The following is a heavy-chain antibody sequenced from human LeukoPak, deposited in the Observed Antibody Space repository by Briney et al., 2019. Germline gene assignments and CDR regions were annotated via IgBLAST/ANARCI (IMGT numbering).Heavy chain of an antibody. CDR1: GYTFTGYY. D-gene: IGHD3-22*01. CDR3: AMPYYYDSSMSLFDY. V-gene: IGHV1-2*02. Sequence: ASVKVSCKASGYTFTGYYMHWVRQAPGQGLEWMGWINPNSGGTHYAQKFQGRVTMTRDTSISTAYMELSRLRSDDTAVYYCAMPYYYDSSMSLFDYWGQGILVTVSS. CDR2: INPNSGGT. J-gene: IGHJ4*02.